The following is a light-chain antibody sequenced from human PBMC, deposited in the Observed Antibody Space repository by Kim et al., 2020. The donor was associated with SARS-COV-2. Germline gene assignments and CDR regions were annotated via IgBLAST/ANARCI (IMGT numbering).Light chain of an antibody. CDR3: QQYETFPLT. Sequence: DIQMTQSPSSLSASVGDRVTITCRATQGISSRLAWYQHKPEKAPKSLIYGVSTLQSGVPSRFSGSGSGTHFTLTISNLQLEDFATYYCQQYETFPLTFGGGTKLEIK. V-gene: IGKV1D-16*01. J-gene: IGKJ4*01. CDR1: QGISSR. CDR2: GVS.